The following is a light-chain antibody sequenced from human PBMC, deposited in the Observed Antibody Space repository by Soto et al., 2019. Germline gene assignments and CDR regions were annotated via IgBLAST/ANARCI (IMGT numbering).Light chain of an antibody. CDR3: HQYASSST. CDR1: RSISSSY. V-gene: IGKV3-20*01. CDR2: GAS. J-gene: IGKJ1*01. Sequence: EIVLTQSPGTLSLSPGEGATLSCRASRSISSSYLAWYQQKPGQAPRLLIYGASSRATGIPDRFSGSGSGTDFTLTISRLEPEDFAVYYCHQYASSSTFGQGTKVEVK.